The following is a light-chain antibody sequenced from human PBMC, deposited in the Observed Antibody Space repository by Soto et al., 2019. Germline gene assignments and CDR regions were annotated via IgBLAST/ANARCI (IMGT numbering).Light chain of an antibody. CDR1: SGSVSNSYH. CDR2: STN. CDR3: VLYMGSGIWV. Sequence: QAVVTQEPSFSVSPGGTVTLTCGLSSGSVSNSYHPSWYQQTPGQAPRTLIYSTNTRSSGVPERSSGSILGNKAALIITGAQADDESDYYCVLYMGSGIWVFGGGTKLTVL. J-gene: IGLJ3*02. V-gene: IGLV8-61*01.